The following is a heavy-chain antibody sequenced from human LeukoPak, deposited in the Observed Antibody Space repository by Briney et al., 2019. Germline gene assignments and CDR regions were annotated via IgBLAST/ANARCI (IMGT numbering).Heavy chain of an antibody. Sequence: GASVKVSCNASGYTFTSYGISWVRHAPGQGLEWMGWSSAYNGNTNYAHKLQGRITMTTDTSTSTAYMELRSLRSDDTAVYYCARAYIEYYYGSGGSIPAYWGQGTLVTVSS. D-gene: IGHD3-10*01. J-gene: IGHJ4*02. CDR3: ARAYIEYYYGSGGSIPAY. CDR2: SSAYNGNT. CDR1: GYTFTSYG. V-gene: IGHV1-18*01.